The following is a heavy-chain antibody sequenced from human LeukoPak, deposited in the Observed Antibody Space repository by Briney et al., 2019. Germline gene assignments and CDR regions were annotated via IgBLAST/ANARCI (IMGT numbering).Heavy chain of an antibody. CDR2: VYYSGST. Sequence: PSETLSLTCTVSGGSISSSSYSWGWIRQPPGKGLEWIGSVYYSGSTYYNPSLKSRVTISVDTSKNQFSLKLSSVTAADTAVYYCASSETRDYYDSSGYYDAFDIWGQGTMVTVSS. CDR1: GGSISSSSYS. D-gene: IGHD3-22*01. J-gene: IGHJ3*02. CDR3: ASSETRDYYDSSGYYDAFDI. V-gene: IGHV4-39*07.